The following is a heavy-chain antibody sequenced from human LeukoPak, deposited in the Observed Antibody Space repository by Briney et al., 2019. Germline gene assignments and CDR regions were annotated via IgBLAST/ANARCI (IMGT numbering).Heavy chain of an antibody. V-gene: IGHV3-23*01. CDR3: AKGGKWDVTPFDY. Sequence: GGSLRLSCAASGFTFTSYAMNWVRQAPGKGLEWVSTISGGGGSTYYADSVKGRSTISRDNSKNTLYLQVNSLRAEDTAVYYCAKGGKWDVTPFDYWGQGTLVTVSS. CDR2: ISGGGGST. J-gene: IGHJ4*02. D-gene: IGHD1-26*01. CDR1: GFTFTSYA.